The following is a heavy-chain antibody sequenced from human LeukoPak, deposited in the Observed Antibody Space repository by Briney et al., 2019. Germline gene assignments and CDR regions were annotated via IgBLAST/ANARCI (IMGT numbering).Heavy chain of an antibody. D-gene: IGHD3-22*01. CDR3: ARDERYDSSGYPFDY. CDR2: INPNSGDA. V-gene: IGHV1-2*02. Sequence: ASVKVSCKASGYTFTGYYMHWVRQAPGQGLEWMGWINPNSGDANHAQKFQGRVTMTRDTSISTAYMELSRLRSDDTAVYYCARDERYDSSGYPFDYWGQGTLVTVSS. CDR1: GYTFTGYY. J-gene: IGHJ4*02.